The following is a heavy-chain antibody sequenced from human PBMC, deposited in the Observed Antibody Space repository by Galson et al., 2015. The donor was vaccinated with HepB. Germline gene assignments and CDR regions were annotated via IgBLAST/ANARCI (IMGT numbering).Heavy chain of an antibody. CDR3: TRVRHLARGMDV. J-gene: IGHJ6*02. CDR1: GDRVSTNIVA. V-gene: IGHV6-1*01. CDR2: TYYRSKWYN. Sequence: CAISGDRVSTNIVARNWIRQSPSRRLEWLGRTYYRSKWYNDYAVSVQSRITINPATSRNQFSLQLNSVTPEDTGVYYCTRVRHLARGMDVWGQGTTVTVSS. D-gene: IGHD5-12*01.